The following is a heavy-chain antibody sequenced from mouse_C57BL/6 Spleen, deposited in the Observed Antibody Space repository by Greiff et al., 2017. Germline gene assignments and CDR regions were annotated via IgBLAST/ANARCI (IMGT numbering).Heavy chain of an antibody. Sequence: VQLKESVAELVRPGASVKLSCTASGFNIKNTYMHWVKQRPEQGLEWIGRIDPANGNTRYAPKFQGKATITADTSSNTTYLQLSSLTSEDTAIYYCARFVDDFDVFDYWGQGTTLTVSS. D-gene: IGHD2-4*01. V-gene: IGHV14-3*01. CDR3: ARFVDDFDVFDY. CDR1: GFNIKNTY. J-gene: IGHJ2*01. CDR2: IDPANGNT.